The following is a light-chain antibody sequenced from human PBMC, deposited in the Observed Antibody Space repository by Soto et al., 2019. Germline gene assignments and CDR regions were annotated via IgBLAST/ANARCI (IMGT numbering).Light chain of an antibody. V-gene: IGLV1-44*01. CDR1: DFNIGSTA. CDR3: AAWDDDLHVWL. CDR2: SSN. Sequence: QSVLTQPPSVSATPGQGVILSCSGGDFNIGSTAVNWYQQLPGTAPRLLIYSSNQRPSGVPDRISGSKSGTSASLAISGLQSEDEADYYCAAWDDDLHVWLFGGGTKLTVL. J-gene: IGLJ3*02.